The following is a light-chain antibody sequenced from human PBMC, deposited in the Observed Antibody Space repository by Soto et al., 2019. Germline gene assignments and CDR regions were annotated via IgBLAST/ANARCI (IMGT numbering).Light chain of an antibody. CDR2: GVT. J-gene: IGLJ3*02. V-gene: IGLV2-14*01. Sequence: QSVLTQPPSASGTPGQRVTISCSGTSSDVGAYDYVSWYQQHPGKAPKLLIYGVTNRPSGVSDRFSGSKSGNSASLTISGLQADDEADYHCSSYTSSNSLVFGGGTKLTVL. CDR3: SSYTSSNSLV. CDR1: SSDVGAYDY.